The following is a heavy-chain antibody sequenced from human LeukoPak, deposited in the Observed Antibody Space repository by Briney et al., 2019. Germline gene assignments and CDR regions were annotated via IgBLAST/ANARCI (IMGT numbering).Heavy chain of an antibody. CDR1: GFTFSDYY. V-gene: IGHV3-33*08. D-gene: IGHD3-22*01. J-gene: IGHJ4*02. CDR2: IWYDGSNK. CDR3: ARDLALTYYYDSSGFDY. Sequence: GGSLRLSCAASGFTFSDYYMSWIRQAPGKGLEWVAVIWYDGSNKYYADSVKGRFTISRDNSKNTLYLQMNSLRAEDTAVYYCARDLALTYYYDSSGFDYWGQGTLVTVSS.